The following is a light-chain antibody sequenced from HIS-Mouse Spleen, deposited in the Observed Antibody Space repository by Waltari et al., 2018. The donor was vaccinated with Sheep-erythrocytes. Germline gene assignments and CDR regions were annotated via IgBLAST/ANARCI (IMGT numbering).Light chain of an antibody. CDR3: QQYNNWPPPYT. Sequence: DIQMTQSPSSVSASVGDRVTITCRASQGISSWLAWYQQKPGKAPKLLIYAASSLQSGVPSRFSGSRSGTDFTLTISSMQSEDFAVYYCQQYNNWPPPYTFGQGTKLEIK. J-gene: IGKJ2*01. V-gene: IGKV1-12*01. CDR2: AAS. CDR1: QGISSW.